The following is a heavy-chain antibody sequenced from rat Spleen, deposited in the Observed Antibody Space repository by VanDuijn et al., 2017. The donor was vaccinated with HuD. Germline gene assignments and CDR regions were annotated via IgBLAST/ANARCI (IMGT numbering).Heavy chain of an antibody. CDR3: AATVVSVMDS. CDR2: IWSNGGT. CDR1: GFSLTSYN. Sequence: QVQLKESGPDLVQPSQTLSLTCTVSGFSLTSYNVHWVRQPPGKGLEWMGLIWSNGGTDYNSAIKSRLSISRDTSKSQVFLKMNSLQTEDTAMYFCAATVVSVMDSWGQGTSVTVSS. J-gene: IGHJ4*01. V-gene: IGHV2-30*01. D-gene: IGHD1-1*01.